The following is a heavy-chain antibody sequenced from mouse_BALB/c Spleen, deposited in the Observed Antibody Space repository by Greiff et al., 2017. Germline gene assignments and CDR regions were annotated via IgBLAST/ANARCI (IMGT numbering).Heavy chain of an antibody. CDR1: GFTFSSYA. CDR2: ISSGGSYT. V-gene: IGHV5-9-3*01. Sequence: EVQRVESGGGLVKPGGSLKLSCAASGFTFSSYAMSWVRQTPEKRLEWVATISSGGSYTYYPDSVKGRFTISRDNAKNTLYLQMSSLRSEDTAMYYCARRRDYYGSIAMDYWGQGTSVTVSS. D-gene: IGHD1-1*01. J-gene: IGHJ4*01. CDR3: ARRRDYYGSIAMDY.